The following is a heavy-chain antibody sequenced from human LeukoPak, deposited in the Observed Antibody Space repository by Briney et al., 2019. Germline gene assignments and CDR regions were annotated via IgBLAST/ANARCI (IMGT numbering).Heavy chain of an antibody. V-gene: IGHV3-30*04. J-gene: IGHJ4*02. CDR2: ISYDGSNK. Sequence: GGSLRLSCAASGFTFSSYAMHRVRQAPGKGLEWVAVISYDGSNKYYADSVKGRFTISRDNSKNTLYLQMNSLRAEDTAVYYCAREPPGMVATGEYDYWGQGTLVTVSS. D-gene: IGHD5-12*01. CDR3: AREPPGMVATGEYDY. CDR1: GFTFSSYA.